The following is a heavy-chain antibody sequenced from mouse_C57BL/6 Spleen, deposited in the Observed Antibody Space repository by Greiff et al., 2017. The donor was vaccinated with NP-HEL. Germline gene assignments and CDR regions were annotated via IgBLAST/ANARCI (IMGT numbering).Heavy chain of an antibody. D-gene: IGHD1-1*01. CDR1: GYTFTSYG. Sequence: QVQLQQSGAELARPGASVKLSCKASGYTFTSYGISWVKQRTGQGLEWIGEIYPRSGNTYYNEKFKGKATLTADKSSSTAYMELRSLTSEDSAVYFCARGVYYYGSPWYFDVWGTGTTVTVSS. CDR2: IYPRSGNT. J-gene: IGHJ1*03. CDR3: ARGVYYYGSPWYFDV. V-gene: IGHV1-81*01.